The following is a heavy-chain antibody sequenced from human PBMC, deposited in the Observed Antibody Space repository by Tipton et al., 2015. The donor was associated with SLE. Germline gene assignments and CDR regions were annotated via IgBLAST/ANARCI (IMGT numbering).Heavy chain of an antibody. J-gene: IGHJ4*02. CDR3: AGLRPQVMGGSFDF. Sequence: SLRLSCAASGISVSNSYMNWVRQAPGQGLEWVSVLYSGGSSYYADAVRGRFTISRDISKNILYLQMDSLRPDDTAVYYCAGLRPQVMGGSFDFWGQGTLVTVS. D-gene: IGHD1-26*01. CDR2: LYSGGSS. CDR1: GISVSNSY. V-gene: IGHV3-53*05.